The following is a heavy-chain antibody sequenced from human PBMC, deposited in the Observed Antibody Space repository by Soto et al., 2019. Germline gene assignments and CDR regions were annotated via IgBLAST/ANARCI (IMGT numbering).Heavy chain of an antibody. CDR1: GFTFNAYA. CDR2: IGGSGGNR. D-gene: IGHD4-4*01. CDR3: ARVASDYINSVDN. V-gene: IGHV3-23*01. J-gene: IGHJ4*02. Sequence: EVQLLESGGGLVQPGGSLRLSCAASGFTFNAYAMTWVRQAPGHCLEWVSAIGGSGGNRYYADSVRGRFTISRDNSKETVDLQMNSLRVEDTDVYYCARVASDYINSVDNWGQGILVTVS.